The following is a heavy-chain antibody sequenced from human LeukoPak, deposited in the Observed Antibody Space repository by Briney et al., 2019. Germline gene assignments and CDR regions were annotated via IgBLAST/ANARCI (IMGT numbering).Heavy chain of an antibody. D-gene: IGHD5-12*01. CDR1: GGSFSGYY. Sequence: SETLSFTCAVYGGSFSGYYWSWIRQPPGKGLEWIGEINHSGSTNYNPSLKSRVTISVDTSKNQFSLKLSSVTAADTAVYYCARWSRYGGYVGYWAREPWSPSPQ. CDR2: INHSGST. CDR3: ARWSRYGGYVGY. J-gene: IGHJ4*02. V-gene: IGHV4-34*01.